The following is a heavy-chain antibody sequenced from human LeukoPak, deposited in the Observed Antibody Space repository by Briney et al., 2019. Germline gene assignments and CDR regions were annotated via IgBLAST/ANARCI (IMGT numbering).Heavy chain of an antibody. J-gene: IGHJ6*02. Sequence: SVKVSCKPSGGTFSSYAISWVRPAPGQGLEWMGRIIPILGIANYAQKFQGRVTITADKSTSTAYMELSSLRSEDTGVYYCARVVVGNHYYYYGMDVWGQGTTVTVSS. V-gene: IGHV1-69*04. CDR1: GGTFSSYA. CDR3: ARVVVGNHYYYYGMDV. D-gene: IGHD2-21*01. CDR2: IIPILGIA.